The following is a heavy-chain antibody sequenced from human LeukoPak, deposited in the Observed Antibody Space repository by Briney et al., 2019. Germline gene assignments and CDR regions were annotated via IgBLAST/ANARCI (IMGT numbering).Heavy chain of an antibody. D-gene: IGHD3-22*01. V-gene: IGHV4-38-2*02. CDR3: ARMIGSGDAFDI. CDR2: IYHSGST. J-gene: IGHJ3*02. CDR1: GYSISSGYY. Sequence: PSETLSLTCTVSGYSISSGYYWGWIRQPPGKGLEWIGSIYHSGSTYYNPSLKSRVTISVDTSKNQFSLKLSSVTAADTAVYYCARMIGSGDAFDIWGQGTMVTVSS.